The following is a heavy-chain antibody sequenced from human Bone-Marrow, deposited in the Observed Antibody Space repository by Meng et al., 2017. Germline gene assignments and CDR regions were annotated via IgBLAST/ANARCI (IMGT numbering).Heavy chain of an antibody. Sequence: SETLSLTCAVYGGSFSGYYWSWIRQPPGKGLEWIGEINHSGSTNYNPSLESRATISVDTSQNNLTLKLSSVTAADSAVYYCAGGPTTMAHDFDYWGQGTLVTVSS. CDR3: AGGPTTMAHDFDY. CDR1: GGSFSGYY. J-gene: IGHJ4*02. D-gene: IGHD4-11*01. V-gene: IGHV4-34*01. CDR2: INHSGST.